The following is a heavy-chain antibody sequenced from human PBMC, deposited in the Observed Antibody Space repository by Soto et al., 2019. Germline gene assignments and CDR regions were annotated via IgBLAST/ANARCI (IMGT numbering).Heavy chain of an antibody. CDR2: IWSDGNKR. Sequence: GGSLRLSCAASGFMITNHGMHRVRQAPGKGLEWVAVIWSDGNKRYYADSVKGRFTISRDNSKNTLYLQMSSLRVEDTAIYYCAKIMSLVESYWYGMDDWGQGTAVTVSS. CDR1: GFMITNHG. CDR3: AKIMSLVESYWYGMDD. V-gene: IGHV3-33*06. J-gene: IGHJ6*02. D-gene: IGHD2-8*02.